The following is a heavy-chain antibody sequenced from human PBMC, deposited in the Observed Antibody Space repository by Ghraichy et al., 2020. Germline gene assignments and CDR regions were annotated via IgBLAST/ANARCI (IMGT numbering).Heavy chain of an antibody. CDR1: GFTFSTYS. J-gene: IGHJ6*02. CDR2: VSHDGLSK. Sequence: GESLNISCAASGFTFSTYSMHWVRQAPGKGLEWVAVVSHDGLSKYYADSVKGRFTISRDNSKNTLYLQMNSLRAEDTAVYFCARDIKSSSWSYYFYAMDVWGQGTTVTVSS. CDR3: ARDIKSSSWSYYFYAMDV. V-gene: IGHV3-30-3*01. D-gene: IGHD6-13*01.